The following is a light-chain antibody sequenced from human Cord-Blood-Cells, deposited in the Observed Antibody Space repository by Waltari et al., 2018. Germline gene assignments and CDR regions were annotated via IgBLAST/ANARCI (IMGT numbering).Light chain of an antibody. V-gene: IGLV2-23*01. CDR3: CSYAGSYVV. J-gene: IGLJ2*01. CDR2: DGS. Sequence: QSALTQPASVSGSPGQSITISCTGTSSDVGSYNLVSWYQQHPGKAPKLMIYDGSKLPSGVSNRFSASKSGNTASLTISGLQAEDEADYYCCSYAGSYVVFGGGTKLTVL. CDR1: SSDVGSYNL.